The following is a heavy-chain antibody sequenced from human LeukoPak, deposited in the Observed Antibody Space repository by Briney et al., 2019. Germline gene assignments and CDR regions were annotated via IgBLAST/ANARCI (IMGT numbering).Heavy chain of an antibody. D-gene: IGHD4/OR15-4a*01. V-gene: IGHV3-30*03. CDR2: ISYDGSNK. CDR3: TRDRAYGALDY. CDR1: GFTFSSYG. Sequence: GGSLRFSCAASGFTFSSYGMHWVRQAPGKGLEWVAVISYDGSNKYYADSVKGRFTISRDNSKNTLYLQMNSLRDEDTAVYYCTRDRAYGALDYWGQGTLVTVSS. J-gene: IGHJ4*02.